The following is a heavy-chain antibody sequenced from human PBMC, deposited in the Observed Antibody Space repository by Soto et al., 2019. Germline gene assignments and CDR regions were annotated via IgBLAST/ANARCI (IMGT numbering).Heavy chain of an antibody. V-gene: IGHV1-8*01. Sequence: QVQLVQSGAEVKKPGASVRVSCKASGYTFTSYDIYWVRQATGQGLEWMGWMNPFSGNAVYTQKFQERVTITRDTSINTAYMEMSRLRSEDTAVYYCTRGQGNHWGEGSLVTVSS. CDR1: GYTFTSYD. J-gene: IGHJ4*02. CDR3: TRGQGNH. CDR2: MNPFSGNA.